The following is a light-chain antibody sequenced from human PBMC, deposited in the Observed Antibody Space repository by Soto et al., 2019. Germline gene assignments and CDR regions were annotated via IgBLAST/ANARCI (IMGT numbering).Light chain of an antibody. CDR2: AVS. CDR3: SSYAANTNLV. Sequence: QSALTQPPSASGSLGQSVTISCTGTSSDIGGYNYVSWYQQHPGKAPKLIIYAVSNRSSEVPGRFSGSKSGNTASLTVSGLLAEDEADYFCSSYAANTNLVVGTGTKVTDL. V-gene: IGLV2-8*01. J-gene: IGLJ1*01. CDR1: SSDIGGYNY.